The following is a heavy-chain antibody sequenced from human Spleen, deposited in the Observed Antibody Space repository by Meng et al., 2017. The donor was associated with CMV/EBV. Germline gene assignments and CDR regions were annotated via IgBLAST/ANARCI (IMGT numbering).Heavy chain of an antibody. CDR2: INPNSGDT. D-gene: IGHD2-2*01. J-gene: IGHJ4*02. CDR1: GYTSIAYY. V-gene: IGHV1-2*02. CDR3: ARLGGPIVVVPAASDY. Sequence: ASVKVSCKASGYTSIAYYIHWVRQAPGQGLEWVGCINPNSGDTKSAQKFQSRVTMPSDTSISTAYMELSRLRSDDTAVYYCARLGGPIVVVPAASDYWGQGTLVTVSS.